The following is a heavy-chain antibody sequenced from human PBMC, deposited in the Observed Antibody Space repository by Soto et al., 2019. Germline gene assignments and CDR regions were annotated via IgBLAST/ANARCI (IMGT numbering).Heavy chain of an antibody. CDR3: AGAPAPSYYYYYMDV. V-gene: IGHV1-8*01. D-gene: IGHD2-2*01. CDR2: MNPNSGNT. J-gene: IGHJ6*03. Sequence: GASVKVSCKASGYTFTSYDINWVRQATGQGLEWMGWMNPNSGNTGYAQKFQGRDTMTRNTSISTAYKEMSSLRTDNAALKFYAGAPAPSYYYYYMDVWGKGTTVTVSS. CDR1: GYTFTSYD.